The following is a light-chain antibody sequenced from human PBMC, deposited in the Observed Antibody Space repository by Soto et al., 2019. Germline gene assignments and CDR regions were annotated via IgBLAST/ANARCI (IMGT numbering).Light chain of an antibody. V-gene: IGKV1D-12*01. CDR2: AAS. Sequence: DIQMTQSPSSVSGSVGERVIITSRASQGISSWIAWYQQKPGEAPKLLIYAASRLHSGVPSRFSGSGSGTDFTLTISSLQPEDFATYYCQQADSLPLTFGGGTKVEIK. CDR3: QQADSLPLT. J-gene: IGKJ4*01. CDR1: QGISSW.